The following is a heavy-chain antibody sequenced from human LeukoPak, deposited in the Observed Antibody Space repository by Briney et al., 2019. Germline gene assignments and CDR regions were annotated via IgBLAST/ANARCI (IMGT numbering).Heavy chain of an antibody. Sequence: GGSLRLSCAASGFTVSSNYMSWVRQAPGKGLEWVSVIYSGGSTYYADSVKGRFTISRDNSKNTLYLQMNSLRAEDTAVYHCAREDILTGFDYWGQGTLVTVSS. CDR3: AREDILTGFDY. D-gene: IGHD3-9*01. J-gene: IGHJ4*02. V-gene: IGHV3-53*01. CDR1: GFTVSSNY. CDR2: IYSGGST.